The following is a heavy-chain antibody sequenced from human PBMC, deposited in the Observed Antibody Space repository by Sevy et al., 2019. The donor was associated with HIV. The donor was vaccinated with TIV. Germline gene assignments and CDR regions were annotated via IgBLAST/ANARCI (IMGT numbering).Heavy chain of an antibody. Sequence: SETLSLTCTVSGGSISSGGYYWSWIRQHPGKGLEWIGYIYYSGSTYYNPSLKSRVTISVDTSKNQFSLKLSSVTAADTAVYYCARDSLRSPYYYYGMDVWGHGTTVTVS. CDR1: GGSISSGGYY. CDR2: IYYSGST. CDR3: ARDSLRSPYYYYGMDV. D-gene: IGHD5-12*01. J-gene: IGHJ6*02. V-gene: IGHV4-31*03.